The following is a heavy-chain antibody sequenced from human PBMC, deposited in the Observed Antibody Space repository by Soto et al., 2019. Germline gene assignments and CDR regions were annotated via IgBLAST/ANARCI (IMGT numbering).Heavy chain of an antibody. CDR1: GYTFTSYA. J-gene: IGHJ4*02. Sequence: QVQLVQSGAEVKKPGASVKVSCKASGYTFTSYAMQWVRQAPGQRLEWMGWINAGNGHTKYSQKFQGRVTITRDTSASTGYMELSSLRSEVTAVYYCASDLGVGLSDYWVQGTLVTVSS. CDR2: INAGNGHT. V-gene: IGHV1-3*01. D-gene: IGHD3-16*01. CDR3: ASDLGVGLSDY.